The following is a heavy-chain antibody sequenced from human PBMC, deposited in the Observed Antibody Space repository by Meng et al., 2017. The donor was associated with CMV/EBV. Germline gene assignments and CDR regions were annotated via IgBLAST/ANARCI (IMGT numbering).Heavy chain of an antibody. CDR3: ARDSRGFYSSSPRTVGMDV. Sequence: SVKVSCKASGGTFSSYAISWVRQAPGQGLEWTGGIIPIFGTANYAQKFQGRVTITTDESTSTAYMELSSLRSEDTAVYYCARDSRGFYSSSPRTVGMDVWGQGTTVTVSS. V-gene: IGHV1-69*05. D-gene: IGHD6-6*01. CDR2: IIPIFGTA. J-gene: IGHJ6*02. CDR1: GGTFSSYA.